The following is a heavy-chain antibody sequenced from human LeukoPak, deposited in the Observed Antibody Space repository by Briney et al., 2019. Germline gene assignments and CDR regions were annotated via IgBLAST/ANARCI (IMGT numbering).Heavy chain of an antibody. Sequence: PGESLRLSCAASGFTFSSYGMHWVRQAPGKGLEWVAVISYDGSNEYYVDSVKGRFTISRDNSKNTLYLQMNSLRAEDTAVYYCAKADSTSSYGMDVWGQGTTVTVSS. CDR3: AKADSTSSYGMDV. CDR2: ISYDGSNE. D-gene: IGHD2-2*01. J-gene: IGHJ6*02. V-gene: IGHV3-30*18. CDR1: GFTFSSYG.